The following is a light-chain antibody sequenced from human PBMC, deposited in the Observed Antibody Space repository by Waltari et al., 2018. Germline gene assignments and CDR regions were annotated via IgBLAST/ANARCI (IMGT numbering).Light chain of an antibody. CDR2: WAS. J-gene: IGKJ1*01. CDR3: HQYFSPHWT. V-gene: IGKV4-1*01. CDR1: QNFLYNSNNKYY. Sequence: DIVLTQSPDSLVVSLGERATITFKASQNFLYNSNNKYYLGWYQQKQGQPPKLLIYWASTRESGVPDRFSGTGSGTDFTLTISSLQAEDVAVYYCHQYFSPHWTFGQGTKVEIK.